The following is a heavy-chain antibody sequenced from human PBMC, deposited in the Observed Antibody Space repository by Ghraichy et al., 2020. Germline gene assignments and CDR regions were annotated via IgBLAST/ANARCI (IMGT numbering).Heavy chain of an antibody. D-gene: IGHD1-7*01. V-gene: IGHV4-59*01. CDR1: GGSIRSYY. J-gene: IGHJ1*01. CDR2: IYYSGST. CDR3: ARGSNWNYLGHFPY. Sequence: SQTLSLTCTVSGGSIRSYYWSWIRQPPGKGLEWIGYIYYSGSTDYYPSFKSRVTISIDTSKNQFSLKLRSVTAADTAVYYCARGSNWNYLGHFPYWGQGALVTVSS.